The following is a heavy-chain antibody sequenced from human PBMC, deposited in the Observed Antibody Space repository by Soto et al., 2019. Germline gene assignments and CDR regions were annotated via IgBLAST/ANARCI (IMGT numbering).Heavy chain of an antibody. CDR1: GSTFSNYH. J-gene: IGHJ4*02. Sequence: EVQLLESGGGLVQPGGSLRLSCAASGSTFSNYHMTWVRQAPGKGLEWVSSISGGGAATYYADSVKGRFTISRDDSRNTLFLPMISMRADYTAVYHCAKLVPIGAIVYWGQGALVTV. V-gene: IGHV3-23*01. D-gene: IGHD3-10*01. CDR3: AKLVPIGAIVY. CDR2: ISGGGAAT.